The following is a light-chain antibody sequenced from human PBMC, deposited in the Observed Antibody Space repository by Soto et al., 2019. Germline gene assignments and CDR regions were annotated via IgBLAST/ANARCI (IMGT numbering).Light chain of an antibody. V-gene: IGKV3-15*01. CDR2: GAS. CDR1: QSVSSN. Sequence: EIVMTQSPATLSVSPGERATLSCRASQSVSSNLAWYQQKPGQAPRLLIYGASIRATGIPVRFSGSGSGTEFTLTISSLQSGDFAVYYWQQYNNWPPWTFGRGTKVEIK. CDR3: QQYNNWPPWT. J-gene: IGKJ1*01.